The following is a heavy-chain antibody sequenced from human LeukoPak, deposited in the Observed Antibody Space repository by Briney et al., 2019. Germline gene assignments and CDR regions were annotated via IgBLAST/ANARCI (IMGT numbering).Heavy chain of an antibody. V-gene: IGHV3-30*03. CDR1: GFTFSSYG. J-gene: IGHJ6*02. CDR3: ASRGRGSGIVSPYGMDV. D-gene: IGHD3-10*01. Sequence: GGSLRLSCAASGFTFSSYGMHWVRQAPGKGLEWVAVISYDGSNKYYADSVKGRFTISRDNSKNTLYLQMNSLRAEDTAVYYCASRGRGSGIVSPYGMDVWGQGTTVTVSS. CDR2: ISYDGSNK.